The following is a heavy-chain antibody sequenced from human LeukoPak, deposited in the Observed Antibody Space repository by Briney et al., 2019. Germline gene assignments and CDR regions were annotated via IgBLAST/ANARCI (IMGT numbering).Heavy chain of an antibody. CDR3: AKDFYRAVAGSIGF. D-gene: IGHD6-19*01. Sequence: GGSLRLSCAASGFTFSSYWMSWVRQAPGRGLEWVSGISWNSGGMGYADSVKGRFTISRDNAKKSLYLQMNSLRAEDTALYYCAKDFYRAVAGSIGFWGQGILVTVSS. J-gene: IGHJ4*02. CDR2: ISWNSGGM. CDR1: GFTFSSYW. V-gene: IGHV3-9*01.